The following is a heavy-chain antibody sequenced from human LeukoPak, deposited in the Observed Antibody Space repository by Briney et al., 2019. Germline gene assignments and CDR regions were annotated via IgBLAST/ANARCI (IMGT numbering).Heavy chain of an antibody. CDR2: MSPNSGNT. V-gene: IGHV1-8*01. CDR1: GHSFTGSD. CDR3: VKTAQ. Sequence: ASVKVSCKASGHSFTGSDINWVRQAAGQGLEWMAWMSPNSGNTGYAQKFQGRVTMTRDTSINTAYLELSSLRSEDTAVYYCVKTAQWGQGALVTVSS. J-gene: IGHJ4*02.